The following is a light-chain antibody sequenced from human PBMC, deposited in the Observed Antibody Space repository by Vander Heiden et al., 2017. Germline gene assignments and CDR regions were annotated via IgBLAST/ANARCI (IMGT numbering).Light chain of an antibody. V-gene: IGLV1-47*02. Sequence: QSVLTQPPSASGTPGQRVTISCSGSSSNIGSNYVYWYQQLPGTAPKLLIYSNNQRPSGVPDRFSGSKSGTSASLAISGLRSEDEADYYCAAWDDSLSGQGLFGGGTKLTVL. CDR3: AAWDDSLSGQGL. CDR1: SSNIGSNY. CDR2: SNN. J-gene: IGLJ3*02.